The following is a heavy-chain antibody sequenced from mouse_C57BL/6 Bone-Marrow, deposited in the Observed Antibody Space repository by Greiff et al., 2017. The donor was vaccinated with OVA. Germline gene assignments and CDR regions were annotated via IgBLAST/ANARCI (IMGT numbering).Heavy chain of an antibody. CDR3: ARAGDYDGAWFAY. CDR1: GYSITSDY. D-gene: IGHD2-4*01. CDR2: ISYSGST. J-gene: IGHJ3*01. Sequence: EVKLVESGPGLAKPSQTLSLTCSVTGYSITSDYWNWIRQFPGHKLEYMGYISYSGSTYYNPSLKSRISTTRDTSKNQYYQQLNSVTTEDTATYYCARAGDYDGAWFAYWGQGTLVTVSA. V-gene: IGHV3-8*01.